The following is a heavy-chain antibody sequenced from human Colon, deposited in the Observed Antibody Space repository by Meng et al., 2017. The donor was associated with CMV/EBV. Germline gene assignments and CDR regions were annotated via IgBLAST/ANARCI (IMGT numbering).Heavy chain of an antibody. CDR3: ARGRITIVGVDDY. CDR1: GFTFSSYW. Sequence: GESLKISCAASGFTFSSYWMHWVRQAPGKGLVWVSRINSDGSSTSYADSVKGRFTISRDNAKNTLYLQMNSLRAEDTAVYYCARGRITIVGVDDYWGQGTLVTVSS. D-gene: IGHD3-3*01. CDR2: INSDGSST. V-gene: IGHV3-74*01. J-gene: IGHJ4*02.